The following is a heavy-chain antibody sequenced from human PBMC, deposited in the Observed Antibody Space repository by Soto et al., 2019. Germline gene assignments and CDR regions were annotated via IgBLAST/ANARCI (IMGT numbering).Heavy chain of an antibody. CDR3: DRRREFDY. Sequence: TLSLTCGVSGGSLSGATYSWNWIRQPPGKGLEWIGYIFPSGTTYYNQSLKSRVTISIDVSKNQFSLSLRSLTAADTAVYKCDRRREFDYRSQGPLVT. V-gene: IGHV4-30-2*01. CDR2: IFPSGTT. CDR1: GGSLSGATYS. J-gene: IGHJ4*02.